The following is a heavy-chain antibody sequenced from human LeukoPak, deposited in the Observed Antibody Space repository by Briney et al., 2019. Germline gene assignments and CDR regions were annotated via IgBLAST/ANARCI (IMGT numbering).Heavy chain of an antibody. CDR1: GFTFSSYG. D-gene: IGHD2-2*01. CDR2: IRYDGSNK. J-gene: IGHJ4*02. Sequence: GGSLRLSCAASGFTFSSYGMHWVRQAPGKGLEWLAFIRYDGSNKYYADSVKGRFTISRDNSKNTLYLQMNSLRAEDTAVYYCAKDHMRYCSSTSCSQFDYWGQGTLVTVSS. CDR3: AKDHMRYCSSTSCSQFDY. V-gene: IGHV3-30*02.